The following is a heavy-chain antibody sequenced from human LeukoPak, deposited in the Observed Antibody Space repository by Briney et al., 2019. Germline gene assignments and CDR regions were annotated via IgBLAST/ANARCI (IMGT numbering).Heavy chain of an antibody. V-gene: IGHV4-30-4*08. CDR3: ASLQGSIAAGD. Sequence: KASETLSLTCTVSGGSISSGDYYWSWIRQPPGKGLEWIGYIYYSGSTYYNPSLKSRVTISVDTSKNQFSLKLSSVTAADTAVYYCASLQGSIAAGDWGQGTLVTVSS. J-gene: IGHJ4*02. CDR2: IYYSGST. CDR1: GGSISSGDYY. D-gene: IGHD6-25*01.